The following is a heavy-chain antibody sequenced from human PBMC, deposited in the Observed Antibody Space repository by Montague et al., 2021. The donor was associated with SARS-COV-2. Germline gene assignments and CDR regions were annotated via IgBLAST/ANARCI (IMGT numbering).Heavy chain of an antibody. Sequence: YNDYALSVKSRLNIQPESAKNQFSLQLTSVTPEDTAIYYCARQDTSGWLTFDYWGQGILVTVSS. D-gene: IGHD6-19*01. CDR2: YN. J-gene: IGHJ4*02. CDR3: ARQDTSGWLTFDY. V-gene: IGHV6-1*01.